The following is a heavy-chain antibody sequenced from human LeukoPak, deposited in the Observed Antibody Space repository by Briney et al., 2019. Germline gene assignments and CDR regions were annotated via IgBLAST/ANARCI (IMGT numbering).Heavy chain of an antibody. CDR3: ARQFRDSSGYYSYYFDY. CDR2: IYPGDSDT. V-gene: IGHV5-51*01. D-gene: IGHD3-22*01. CDR1: GYSFTTYW. J-gene: IGHJ4*02. Sequence: SGESLKISCKGSGYSFTTYWIGWVRQMPGRGLEWMGIIYPGDSDTRYSPSFQGQVTISADKSISTAYLQWSSLKASDTAMYYCARQFRDSSGYYSYYFDYWGQGTLVTVSS.